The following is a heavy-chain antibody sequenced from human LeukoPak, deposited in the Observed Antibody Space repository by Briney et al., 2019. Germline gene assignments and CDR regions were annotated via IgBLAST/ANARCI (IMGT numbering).Heavy chain of an antibody. V-gene: IGHV4-59*11. J-gene: IGHJ3*02. CDR2: IFNTGNT. CDR3: ARDYGDDGGRAFDI. CDR1: GGSINSHY. D-gene: IGHD4-17*01. Sequence: PSETLSLTCSVSGGSINSHYWSWIRQPPGKRLEWIGYIFNTGNTNYNPSLASRVTMSVDTSRAQFFLRLSPVTAADTAVYYCARDYGDDGGRAFDIWGQGTMVTVSS.